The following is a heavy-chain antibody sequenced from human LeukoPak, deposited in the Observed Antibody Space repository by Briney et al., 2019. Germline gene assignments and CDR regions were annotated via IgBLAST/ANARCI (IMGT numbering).Heavy chain of an antibody. CDR2: IRYDGSNK. D-gene: IGHD3-10*01. J-gene: IGHJ4*02. CDR1: GFTFSSYG. V-gene: IGHV3-30*02. Sequence: GGSLRLSCAASGFTFSSYGMHWVRQAPGKGLEWVAFIRYDGSNKYYADSVKGRFTISRDNSKNTLYLEMNSLRAEDTAVYYCAKDSVYGSGRFADYWGQGTLVTVSS. CDR3: AKDSVYGSGRFADY.